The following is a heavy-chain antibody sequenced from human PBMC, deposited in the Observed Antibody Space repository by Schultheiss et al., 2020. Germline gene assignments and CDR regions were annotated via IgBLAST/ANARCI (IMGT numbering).Heavy chain of an antibody. Sequence: GGSLRLSCAASGFTFSSYWMGWVRQAPGKGLEWVANIKQSGSEKYYVDSVKGRFTVSRDNAKNSLYLQMSSLRTEDTALYFCSRENYFDYLRHGTLVTVAS. CDR3: SRENYFDY. J-gene: IGHJ4*01. CDR2: IKQSGSEK. CDR1: GFTFSSYW. V-gene: IGHV3-7*01.